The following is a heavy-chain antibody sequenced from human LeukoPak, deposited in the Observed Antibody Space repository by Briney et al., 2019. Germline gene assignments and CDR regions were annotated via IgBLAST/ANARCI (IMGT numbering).Heavy chain of an antibody. CDR3: ARDPSYFGSIGLEAFDI. CDR2: IKQDGSEM. V-gene: IGHV3-7*04. CDR1: GFSLSTYW. D-gene: IGHD3-22*01. Sequence: GGSLRLSCVASGFSLSTYWMTWVRQAPGKGLEWVANIKQDGSEMYYVDSVKGRFTISRDNAKNSLFLQMNSLRAEDTAVYYCARDPSYFGSIGLEAFDIWGQGTMVAVSS. J-gene: IGHJ3*02.